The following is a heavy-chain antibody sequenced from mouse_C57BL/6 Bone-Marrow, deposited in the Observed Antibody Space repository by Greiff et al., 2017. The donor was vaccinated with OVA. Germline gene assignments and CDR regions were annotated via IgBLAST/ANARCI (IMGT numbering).Heavy chain of an antibody. CDR2: ISSGSSTI. V-gene: IGHV5-17*01. CDR3: GRMDYDDYARDY. Sequence: EVQRVESGGGLVKPGGSLKLSCAASGFTFSDYGMHWVRQAPEKGLEWVAYISSGSSTIYYADTVKGRFTISRDNAKNTLFLQMTRLRSEDAAMYYCGRMDYDDYARDYWGQGTAVTVSA. D-gene: IGHD2-4*01. J-gene: IGHJ4*01. CDR1: GFTFSDYG.